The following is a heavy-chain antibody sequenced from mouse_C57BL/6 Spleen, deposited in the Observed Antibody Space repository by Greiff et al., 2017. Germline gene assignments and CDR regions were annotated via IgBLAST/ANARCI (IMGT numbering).Heavy chain of an antibody. CDR2: IDPSDSEH. Sequence: QVQLQQPGAELVRPGSSVKLSCKASGYTFTSYWMHWVKQRPIQGLEWIGNIDPSDSEHHYNQKFKDNATLTVDKSSSTAYMQPSSLTSEDSAVYYCALITTVVATDYWGQGTTLTVSS. J-gene: IGHJ2*01. CDR3: ALITTVVATDY. V-gene: IGHV1-52*01. D-gene: IGHD1-1*01. CDR1: GYTFTSYW.